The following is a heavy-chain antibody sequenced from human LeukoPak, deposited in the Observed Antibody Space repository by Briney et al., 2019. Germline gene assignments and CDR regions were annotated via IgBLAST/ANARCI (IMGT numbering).Heavy chain of an antibody. CDR2: IYSGGST. CDR3: ASGLRLFRFDY. J-gene: IGHJ4*02. V-gene: IGHV3-53*01. Sequence: PGGSLRLSCAASGFTVSSNYMSWVRQAPGKGLEWVSVIYSGGSTYYADSVKGRFTISRDNSKNTLYLQMNSLRAEDTAVYYCASGLRLFRFDYWGQGTLVTVSS. D-gene: IGHD2-21*01. CDR1: GFTVSSNY.